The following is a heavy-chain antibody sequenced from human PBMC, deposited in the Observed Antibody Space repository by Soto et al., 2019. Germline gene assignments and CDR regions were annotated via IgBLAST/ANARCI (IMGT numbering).Heavy chain of an antibody. CDR3: ARRYGSCFDY. Sequence: QVQLQESGPGLVKPSETLSLTCTVSGGSISSYYWSWIRQPPGKGLEWIGYIYYSGSTNYNPSLKSRVTISVDTSNNQFSLKLSSVTAADTAVYYGARRYGSCFDYWGQGTLVTVSS. CDR1: GGSISSYY. CDR2: IYYSGST. J-gene: IGHJ4*02. V-gene: IGHV4-59*08. D-gene: IGHD5-18*01.